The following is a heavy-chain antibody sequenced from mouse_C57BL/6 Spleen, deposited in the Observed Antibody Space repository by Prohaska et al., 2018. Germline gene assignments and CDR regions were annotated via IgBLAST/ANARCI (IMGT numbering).Heavy chain of an antibody. CDR3: APTTTVALDY. D-gene: IGHD1-1*01. CDR2: LDHSDSYT. J-gene: IGHJ2*01. V-gene: IGHV1-69*01. CDR1: GYTFTSYW. Sequence: QVQLQQPGAELVMPGASVKLSCKASGYTFTSYWMHWVKQRPGQGHEWIGKLDHSDSYTNYKQKFKGKATGTVDKSSSTAYMQLSSLTSEDSAVYYCAPTTTVALDYWGQGTTLTGYS.